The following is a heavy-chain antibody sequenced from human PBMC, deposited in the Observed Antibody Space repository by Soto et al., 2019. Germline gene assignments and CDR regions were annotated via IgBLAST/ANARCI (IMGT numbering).Heavy chain of an antibody. V-gene: IGHV1-18*01. CDR1: GYTFTSYG. CDR2: ISAYNGNT. CDR3: ARVYSGSYSGPRRIDY. Sequence: GASVKVSCKASGYTFTSYGISWVQQAPGQGLEWMGWISAYNGNTNYAQKLQGRVTMTTDTSTSTAYMELRSLRSDDTAVYYCARVYSGSYSGPRRIDYWGQGTLVTVSS. J-gene: IGHJ4*02. D-gene: IGHD1-26*01.